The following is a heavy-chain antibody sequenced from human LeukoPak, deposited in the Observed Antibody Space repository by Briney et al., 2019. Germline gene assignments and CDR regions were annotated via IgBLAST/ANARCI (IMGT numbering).Heavy chain of an antibody. J-gene: IGHJ3*02. CDR1: GFTFDDHA. CDR3: AALEHAFDI. Sequence: GWSLRLSCAASGFTFDDHAMHWVRQAPGKGLEWVSLISGDGGSTYYEDSVKGRFTISRDNSKNSLYLQMNSLRTEDTALYYCAALEHAFDIWGQGTMVIVSS. CDR2: ISGDGGST. V-gene: IGHV3-43*02. D-gene: IGHD5-24*01.